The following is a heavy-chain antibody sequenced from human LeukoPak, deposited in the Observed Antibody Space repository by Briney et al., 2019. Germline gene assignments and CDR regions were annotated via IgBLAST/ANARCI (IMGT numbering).Heavy chain of an antibody. J-gene: IGHJ4*02. CDR1: GITFSSYG. V-gene: IGHV3-30*03. CDR2: ISYDGSNK. CDR3: ARWFGELLTVDY. Sequence: GGSLRLSCAASGITFSSYGMHWVRQAPGKGLEWVAVISYDGSNKYYADSVKGRFTISRDNSKNTLYLQMNSLRAEDTAVYYCARWFGELLTVDYWGQGTLVTVSS. D-gene: IGHD3-10*01.